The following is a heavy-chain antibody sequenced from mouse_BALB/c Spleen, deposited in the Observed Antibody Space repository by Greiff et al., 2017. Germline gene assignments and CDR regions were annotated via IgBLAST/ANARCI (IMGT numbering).Heavy chain of an antibody. Sequence: EVKVVESGGGLVKPGGSLKLSCAASGFTFSSYAMSWVRQTPEKRLEWVASISSGGSTYYPDSVKGRFTISRDNARNILYLQMSSLRSEDTAMYYCARGGYYDYDLYAMDYWGQGTSVTVSS. CDR1: GFTFSSYA. V-gene: IGHV5-6-5*01. J-gene: IGHJ4*01. D-gene: IGHD2-4*01. CDR3: ARGGYYDYDLYAMDY. CDR2: ISSGGST.